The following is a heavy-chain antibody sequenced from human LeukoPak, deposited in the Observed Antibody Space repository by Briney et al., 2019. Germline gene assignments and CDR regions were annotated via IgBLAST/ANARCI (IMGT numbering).Heavy chain of an antibody. V-gene: IGHV3-48*04. Sequence: GGSLRLSCEASGFTFSTYSMNWVRQAPGKGLEWVSYISSSGSTIYYADSVKGRFTISRDNAKNSLYLQMNSLRAEDTAVYYCAELGITMIGGVWGKGTTVTISS. CDR1: GFTFSTYS. D-gene: IGHD3-10*02. CDR2: ISSSGSTI. J-gene: IGHJ6*04. CDR3: AELGITMIGGV.